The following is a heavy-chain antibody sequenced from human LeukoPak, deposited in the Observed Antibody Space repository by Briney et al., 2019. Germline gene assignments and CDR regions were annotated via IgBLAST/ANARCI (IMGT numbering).Heavy chain of an antibody. CDR2: IYYSGST. D-gene: IGHD2-15*01. J-gene: IGHJ6*02. V-gene: IGHV4-61*01. CDR1: GGSISSSSYY. Sequence: SETLSLTCTVSGGSISSSSYYWGWIRQPPGKGLEWIGYIYYSGSTNYNPSLKSRVTISVDTSKNQFSLKLSSVTAADTAVYYCARDSCSGGSCYYRPYYYYGMDVWGQGTTVTVSS. CDR3: ARDSCSGGSCYYRPYYYYGMDV.